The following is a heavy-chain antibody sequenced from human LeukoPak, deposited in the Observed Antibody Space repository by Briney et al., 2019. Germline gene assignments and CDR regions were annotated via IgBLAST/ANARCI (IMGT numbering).Heavy chain of an antibody. CDR2: ISGSGGST. CDR3: AKDGHYGSGSEYYFDY. CDR1: GFTFSSYA. V-gene: IGHV3-23*01. J-gene: IGHJ4*02. D-gene: IGHD3-10*01. Sequence: PGGSPRLSCAASGFTFSSYAMSWVRQAPGKGLEWVSAISGSGGSTYYADSVKGRFTISRDNSMNTLYLQMNSLRAEDTAVYYCAKDGHYGSGSEYYFDYWGQGTLVTVSS.